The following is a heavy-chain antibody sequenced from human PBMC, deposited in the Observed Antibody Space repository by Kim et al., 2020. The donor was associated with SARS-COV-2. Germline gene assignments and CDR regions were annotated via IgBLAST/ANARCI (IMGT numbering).Heavy chain of an antibody. Sequence: ASVKVSCKASGYTFTSYDINWVRQATGQGLEWMGWMNPNSGNTGYAQKFQGRVTMTRNTSISTAYMELSSLRSEDTAVYYCARETRRITIFGVLTAPNYYYYMDVWGKGTTVTVSS. CDR2: MNPNSGNT. J-gene: IGHJ6*03. D-gene: IGHD3-3*01. CDR3: ARETRRITIFGVLTAPNYYYYMDV. V-gene: IGHV1-8*01. CDR1: GYTFTSYD.